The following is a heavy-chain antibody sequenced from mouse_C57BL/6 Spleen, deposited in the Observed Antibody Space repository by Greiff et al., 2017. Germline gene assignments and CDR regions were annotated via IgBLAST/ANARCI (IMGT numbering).Heavy chain of an antibody. V-gene: IGHV1-82*01. Sequence: QVQLQQSGPELVKPGASVTISCKASGYAFSSSWMNWVKQRPGKGLEWIGRIYPGDGDTNYNGKFKGKATLTADKSSSTAYMQLSSLTSEDSAVYFCARSTTVGYYFDYWGQGTTLTVSS. CDR1: GYAFSSSW. J-gene: IGHJ2*01. CDR2: IYPGDGDT. CDR3: ARSTTVGYYFDY. D-gene: IGHD1-1*01.